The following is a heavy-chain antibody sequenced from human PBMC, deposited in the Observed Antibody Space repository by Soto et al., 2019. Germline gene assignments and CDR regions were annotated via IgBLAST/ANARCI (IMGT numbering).Heavy chain of an antibody. CDR1: GYSFTSYW. CDR3: ARLVAAASTGGYYYGMDV. D-gene: IGHD6-13*01. J-gene: IGHJ6*02. V-gene: IGHV5-51*01. CDR2: IYPGDSDT. Sequence: GESLRISCKGSGYSFTSYWIGWVRQMPGKGLEWMGIIYPGDSDTRYSPSFQGQVTISADKSISTAYLQWSSLKASDTAMYYCARLVAAASTGGYYYGMDVWGQGTTVTVSS.